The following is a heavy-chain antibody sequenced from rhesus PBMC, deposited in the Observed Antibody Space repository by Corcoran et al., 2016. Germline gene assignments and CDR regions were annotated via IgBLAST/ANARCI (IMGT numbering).Heavy chain of an antibody. CDR3: ARGGYYDTAYDY. Sequence: QLQLQESGPGLVKPSETLSLTCAVPVCSISSNWWSCIRQPPGKGLEWIGRISTISGSTSYNPSLKSRVTFSTDTSKNQFSLKLSSVTAADTAVYYCARGGYYDTAYDYWGQGVLVTVSS. D-gene: IGHD3-28*01. CDR2: ISTISGST. V-gene: IGHV4-147*01. J-gene: IGHJ4*01. CDR1: VCSISSNW.